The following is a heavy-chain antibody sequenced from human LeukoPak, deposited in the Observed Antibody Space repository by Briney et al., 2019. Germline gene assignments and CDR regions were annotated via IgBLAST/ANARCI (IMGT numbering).Heavy chain of an antibody. CDR1: GFTFSSYA. CDR3: AKAWYYYDSSGYRHYFDY. J-gene: IGHJ4*02. D-gene: IGHD3-22*01. V-gene: IGHV3-23*01. CDR2: ISGSGGST. Sequence: PGGSLRLSCAASGFTFSSYAMSWVRQAPGKGLEWVSAISGSGGSTYYADSVKGRFTISRDNSKNTLYLQMNSLRAEDTAVYYCAKAWYYYDSSGYRHYFDYWGQGTLVTVSS.